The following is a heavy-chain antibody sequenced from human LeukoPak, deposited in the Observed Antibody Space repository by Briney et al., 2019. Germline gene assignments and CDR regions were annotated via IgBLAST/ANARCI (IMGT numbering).Heavy chain of an antibody. CDR2: IYYSGST. V-gene: IGHV4-59*01. CDR1: GGSISSYY. D-gene: IGHD3-10*01. CDR3: ARDRIRGVIAPYYYYGMDV. Sequence: SETLSLTCTVSGGSISSYYWSWIRQPPGKGLGWIGYIYYSGSTNYNPSLKSRVTISVDTSKNQFSLKLSSVTAADTAVYYCARDRIRGVIAPYYYYGMDVWGQGTTVTVSS. J-gene: IGHJ6*02.